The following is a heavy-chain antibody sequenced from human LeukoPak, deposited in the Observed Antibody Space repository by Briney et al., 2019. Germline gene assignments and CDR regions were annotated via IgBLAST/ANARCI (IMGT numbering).Heavy chain of an antibody. CDR3: ASAVRSRARDAFDI. Sequence: GSLRLSCAASGFTFSDYYMSWIRQAPGKGLEWIGSIYYSGSTYYNPSLKSRVTISVDTSKNQFSLKLSSVTAADTAVYYCASAVRSRARDAFDIWGQGTMVTVSS. V-gene: IGHV4-38-2*01. CDR2: IYYSGST. CDR1: GFTFSDYY. J-gene: IGHJ3*02. D-gene: IGHD3-3*01.